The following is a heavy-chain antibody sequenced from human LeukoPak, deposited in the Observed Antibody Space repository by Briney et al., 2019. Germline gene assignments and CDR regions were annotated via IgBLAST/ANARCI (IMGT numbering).Heavy chain of an antibody. V-gene: IGHV3-53*01. CDR2: IYSAGNT. J-gene: IGHJ4*02. Sequence: SGGSLRPSCAASGFSVSTNYMSWVRQAPGEGLEWLSVIYSAGNTFYADSAKGRFTISRDNFKNTVYLQMNSLRVEDTAVYYCARDQEGYSGSYGGGFDYWGQGILVTVSS. CDR1: GFSVSTNY. D-gene: IGHD1-26*01. CDR3: ARDQEGYSGSYGGGFDY.